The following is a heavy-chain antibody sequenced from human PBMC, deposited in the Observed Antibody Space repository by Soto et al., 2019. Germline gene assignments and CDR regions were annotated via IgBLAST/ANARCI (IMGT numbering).Heavy chain of an antibody. V-gene: IGHV1-69*01. CDR3: ARDVAGEATIRY. D-gene: IGHD5-12*01. Sequence: VQLVQSGAEVKKPGSSVKVSCKASGGTFTDFVISWVRQAPGQGLEWMGGIIPNFGTTNYAQRFQGKVTISADENTRTAYLELSGLTSDDTSVYYCARDVAGEATIRYWGQGTLVTVSS. J-gene: IGHJ4*02. CDR2: IIPNFGTT. CDR1: GGTFTDFV.